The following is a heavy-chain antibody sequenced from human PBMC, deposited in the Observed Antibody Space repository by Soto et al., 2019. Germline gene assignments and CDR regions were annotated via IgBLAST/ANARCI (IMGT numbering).Heavy chain of an antibody. Sequence: EVQLLESGGGLVQPGGSLRLSCAASQFTFSYYAMGWVRQAPGKGLEWVSLISGAGGSTNYADSVKGRFAISRDNSENPRYLQMNSLSAEDTAVYYCAKGRPPFDLWGRGTLVIVSS. J-gene: IGHJ2*01. CDR2: ISGAGGST. CDR3: AKGRPPFDL. D-gene: IGHD6-6*01. CDR1: QFTFSYYA. V-gene: IGHV3-23*01.